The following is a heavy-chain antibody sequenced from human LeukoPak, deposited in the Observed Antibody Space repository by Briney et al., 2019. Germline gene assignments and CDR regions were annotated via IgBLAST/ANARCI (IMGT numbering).Heavy chain of an antibody. V-gene: IGHV3-43D*03. Sequence: GGSLRLSCAASGFTFDDYAMHWVRQAPGKGLEWVSLISWDGGSTYYADSVKGRFTISRDNSKNSLYLQMNSLRAEDTALYYCAKGPRGLKSSSWYGLTRDYYMDVWGKGTTVTVSS. D-gene: IGHD6-13*01. CDR2: ISWDGGST. CDR1: GFTFDDYA. J-gene: IGHJ6*03. CDR3: AKGPRGLKSSSWYGLTRDYYMDV.